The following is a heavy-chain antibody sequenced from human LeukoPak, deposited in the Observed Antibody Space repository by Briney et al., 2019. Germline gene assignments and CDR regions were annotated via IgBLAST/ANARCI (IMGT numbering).Heavy chain of an antibody. J-gene: IGHJ4*02. CDR3: ARGRPRITPFDY. CDR1: GGSFSGYY. V-gene: IGHV4-34*01. D-gene: IGHD4-23*01. Sequence: SETLSLTCAVYGGSFSGYYWSWVRQPPGKGLEWIGEINHSGSTNYNPSLKSRVTISVDTSRNHFSPKLSSVTAADTAVYYCARGRPRITPFDYWGQGTLVTVSS. CDR2: INHSGST.